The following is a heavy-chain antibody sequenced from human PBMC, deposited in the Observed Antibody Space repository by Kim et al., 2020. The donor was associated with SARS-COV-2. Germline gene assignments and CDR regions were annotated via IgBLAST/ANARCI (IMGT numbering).Heavy chain of an antibody. J-gene: IGHJ5*02. CDR2: IWYDGSNK. CDR1: GFTFSSYG. Sequence: GGSLRLSCAASGFTFSSYGMHWVRQAPGKGLEWVAVIWYDGSNKYYADSVKGRFTISRDNSKNTLYLQMNSLRAEDTAVYYCARDDYGDYAGLDPWGQGTRVTVYS. CDR3: ARDDYGDYAGLDP. D-gene: IGHD4-17*01. V-gene: IGHV3-33*01.